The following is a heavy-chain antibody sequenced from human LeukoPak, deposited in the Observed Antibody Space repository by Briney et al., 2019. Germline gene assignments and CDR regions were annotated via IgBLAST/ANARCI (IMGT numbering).Heavy chain of an antibody. D-gene: IGHD3-22*01. CDR2: ISNSGST. CDR1: GGSLSSYY. CDR3: SRLLDDDSSGYPDTFDI. V-gene: IGHV4-59*01. Sequence: PSETLSLTCTVSGGSLSSYYWTWIRQPPGKGPEWIGYISNSGSTNYNPSLKSRVTISVDTSKNHFSLKLSSLTAADTAVYYCSRLLDDDSSGYPDTFDIWGQGTMVTVSS. J-gene: IGHJ3*02.